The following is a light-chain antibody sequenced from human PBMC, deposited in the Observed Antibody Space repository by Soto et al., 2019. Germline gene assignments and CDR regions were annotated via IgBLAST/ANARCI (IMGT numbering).Light chain of an antibody. V-gene: IGKV4-1*01. CDR2: WAS. CDR1: QSVLYSSYKKSY. J-gene: IGKJ5*01. CDR3: QQYYSTLIT. Sequence: DIALTQSPDSLAVSLGERATMNCKSSQSVLYSSYKKSYLAWYQVKPGRPPKLLFSWASTRESGVPDRFSGSGSAKDFTLTISSRQAEDVAVYYCQQYYSTLITFGQGTRLEIK.